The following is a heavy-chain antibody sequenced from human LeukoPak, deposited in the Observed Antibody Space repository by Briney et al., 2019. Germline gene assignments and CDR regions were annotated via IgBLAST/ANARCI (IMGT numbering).Heavy chain of an antibody. CDR2: INHSGST. Sequence: SETLSLTCAVYGGSFSGYYWSWIRQPPGKGLEWIGEINHSGSTNYNPSLKSRVTISVDTSKNQFSLKLSSVTAADTAVYYCARGRRYSSSWYGTDVWGKGTTVTVSS. CDR3: ARGRRYSSSWYGTDV. CDR1: GGSFSGYY. J-gene: IGHJ6*04. V-gene: IGHV4-34*01. D-gene: IGHD6-13*01.